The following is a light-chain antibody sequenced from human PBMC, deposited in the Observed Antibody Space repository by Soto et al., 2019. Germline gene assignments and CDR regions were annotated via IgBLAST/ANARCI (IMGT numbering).Light chain of an antibody. CDR3: QQYGSLLRT. CDR2: GAS. V-gene: IGKV3-20*01. CDR1: QSVSSNY. J-gene: IGKJ1*01. Sequence: EIVLTQSPGTLSLSPGERATLSCRTNQSVSSNYLAWYHQKPGQAPRLLIYGASSRATGIPDRSSGSGSGTDFTLTISRLEPEDFAVYYCQQYGSLLRTFGQGTKVDIK.